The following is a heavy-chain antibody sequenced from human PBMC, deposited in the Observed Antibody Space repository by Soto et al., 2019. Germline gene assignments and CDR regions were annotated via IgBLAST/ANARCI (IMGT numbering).Heavy chain of an antibody. D-gene: IGHD3-10*01. CDR2: IYSGGST. CDR1: GFTVSSNY. CDR3: ARDRVSGSGSPTYYFDY. V-gene: IGHV3-66*01. Sequence: ESGGGLVQPGGSLRLSCAASGFTVSSNYMSWVRQAPGTGLEWVSVIYSGGSTYYADSVKGRFTISRDNSKNTLYLQMNSLRAEDTAVYYCARDRVSGSGSPTYYFDYWGQGTLVTVSS. J-gene: IGHJ4*02.